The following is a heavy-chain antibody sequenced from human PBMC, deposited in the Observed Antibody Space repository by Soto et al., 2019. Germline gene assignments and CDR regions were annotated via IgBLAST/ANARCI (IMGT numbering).Heavy chain of an antibody. Sequence: SETLSLTCTVSGGSISSSSYYWGWIRQPPGKGLEWIGSIYYSGSTYYNPSLKSRVTISVDTSKNQFSLKLSSVTAADTAVYYCARREYSSSLGSYYYYMDVWGKGTTVTV. CDR3: ARREYSSSLGSYYYYMDV. V-gene: IGHV4-39*01. D-gene: IGHD6-6*01. CDR1: GGSISSSSYY. CDR2: IYYSGST. J-gene: IGHJ6*03.